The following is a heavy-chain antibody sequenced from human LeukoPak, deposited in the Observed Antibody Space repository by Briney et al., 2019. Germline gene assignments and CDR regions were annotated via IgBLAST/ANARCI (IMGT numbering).Heavy chain of an antibody. CDR1: GYTFTGYY. CDR3: ARGLLLRYFDWLLYNWFDP. Sequence: SLKVSCKASGYTFTGYYMHWVRPAPGQGLEWMGWITVNSGVTNYAQKFQGRVTMTRDTSISTAYMELSRLRSDDTAVYYCARGLLLRYFDWLLYNWFDPWGQGTLVTVSS. D-gene: IGHD3-9*01. CDR2: ITVNSGVT. V-gene: IGHV1-2*02. J-gene: IGHJ5*02.